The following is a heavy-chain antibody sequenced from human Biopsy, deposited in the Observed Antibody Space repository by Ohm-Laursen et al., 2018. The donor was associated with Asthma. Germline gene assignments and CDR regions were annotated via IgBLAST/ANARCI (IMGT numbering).Heavy chain of an antibody. V-gene: IGHV3-21*01. CDR2: ISSSSSYI. CDR3: ARDGTDMNEAMPKDY. CDR1: GFTFRSYS. Sequence: LSCAASGFTFRSYSMNWVRQAPGKGLEWVSSISSSSSYIYYADSVKGRFTISRDNAKNSLYLQMNSLRAEDTAVYYCARDGTDMNEAMPKDYWGQGTLVTVSS. J-gene: IGHJ4*02. D-gene: IGHD2-2*01.